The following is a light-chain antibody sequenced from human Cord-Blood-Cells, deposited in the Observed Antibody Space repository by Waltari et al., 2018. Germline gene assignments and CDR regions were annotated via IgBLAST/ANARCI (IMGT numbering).Light chain of an antibody. CDR2: EVS. CDR1: SRDVGGYTY. CDR3: SSYAGSNNLV. J-gene: IGLJ2*01. V-gene: IGLV2-8*01. Sequence: QSALTQPPSASGSPGQSVTISCTGTSRDVGGYTYFSWYQQHPVKAPKLMIYEVSKERSGVPVRISGSESGNAASQTVYGLQAEDEADYYCSSYAGSNNLVFGGVTKLTVL.